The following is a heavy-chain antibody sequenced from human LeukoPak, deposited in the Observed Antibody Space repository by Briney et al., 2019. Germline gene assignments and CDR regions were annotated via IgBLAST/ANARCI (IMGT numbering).Heavy chain of an antibody. CDR3: TKDPLYDSSGYYYDGTFVI. V-gene: IGHV3-23*01. CDR1: GFIFSSYA. J-gene: IGHJ3*02. CDR2: ISGSGGSR. Sequence: GGSLRLSCAASGFIFSSYAMSWVRQAPGKGLECVSTISGSGGSRYYADSVKGRFTISRDNAKNTLYLQMNSLRVEDTALFYCTKDPLYDSSGYYYDGTFVIWGQGTMVTVSS. D-gene: IGHD3-22*01.